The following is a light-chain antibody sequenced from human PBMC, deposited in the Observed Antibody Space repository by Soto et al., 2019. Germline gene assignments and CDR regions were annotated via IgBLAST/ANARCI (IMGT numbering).Light chain of an antibody. CDR1: QTISSNY. V-gene: IGKV3-20*01. CDR3: QQYGSWT. CDR2: GTS. J-gene: IGKJ1*01. Sequence: EIVLTQSPGTLSVSPGERATLSCRASQTISSNYLAWYQQKPGQAPGLLIYGTSSRATGIPDRFSGSGSGTDFTLTISRLEPEDSAIYYCQQYGSWTFGQGTKVEIK.